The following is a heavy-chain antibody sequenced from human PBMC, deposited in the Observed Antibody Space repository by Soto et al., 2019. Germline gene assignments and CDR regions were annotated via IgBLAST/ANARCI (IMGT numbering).Heavy chain of an antibody. CDR2: ISGSGGST. D-gene: IGHD3-22*01. J-gene: IGHJ4*02. Sequence: EVQLLESGGGLVQPGGSLRLSCAASGFTFSSYAMSWVRQAPGKGLEWVSAISGSGGSTYYADPVKGRFTISRHNSKNTLYLQMNSLRAEDTAVYYCAKDNYYDSRDFDYWGQGTLVTVSS. V-gene: IGHV3-23*01. CDR1: GFTFSSYA. CDR3: AKDNYYDSRDFDY.